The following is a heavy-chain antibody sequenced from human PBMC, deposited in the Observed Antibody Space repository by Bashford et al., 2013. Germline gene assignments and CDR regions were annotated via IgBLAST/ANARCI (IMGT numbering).Heavy chain of an antibody. Sequence: LRLSCAASGFTFSSYGMHWVRQAPGKGLEWVAVIWYDGSNKYYADSVKGRFTISRDNAKNSLHLEMNSLRAEDTALYYCATIAPSAYGLGVWGQGTTVTVSS. V-gene: IGHV3-33*03. CDR2: IWYDGSNK. J-gene: IGHJ6*02. CDR1: GFTFSSYG. CDR3: ATIAPSAYGLGV. D-gene: IGHD2-21*01.